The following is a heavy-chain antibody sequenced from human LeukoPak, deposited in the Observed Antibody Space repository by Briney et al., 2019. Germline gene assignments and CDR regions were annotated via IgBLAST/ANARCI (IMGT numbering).Heavy chain of an antibody. CDR1: GFTFSSYA. Sequence: GGSLRLSCAASGFTFSSYAMSWVRQAPGKGLEWVSGISDNGDSTYYADSVKGRFTMSRDNSKNTLYLQMNGLRAEDTAIYYCAKVASSWSLSSSWHAFDIWGQGTMVTVSP. J-gene: IGHJ3*02. V-gene: IGHV3-23*01. CDR2: ISDNGDST. CDR3: AKVASSWSLSSSWHAFDI. D-gene: IGHD6-13*01.